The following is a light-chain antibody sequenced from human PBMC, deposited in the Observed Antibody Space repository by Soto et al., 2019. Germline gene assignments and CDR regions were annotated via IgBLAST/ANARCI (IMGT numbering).Light chain of an antibody. J-gene: IGKJ1*01. Sequence: DIQMTQSPSTLSASVGDRVTITCRASQYITTWLAWYQQKPGKAPKLLIYKASNLERGVPSRFSGSGSGTEFTLTISGLQPDDFATYYCQQYNSYSWTFGQGTKVDIK. V-gene: IGKV1-5*03. CDR3: QQYNSYSWT. CDR2: KAS. CDR1: QYITTW.